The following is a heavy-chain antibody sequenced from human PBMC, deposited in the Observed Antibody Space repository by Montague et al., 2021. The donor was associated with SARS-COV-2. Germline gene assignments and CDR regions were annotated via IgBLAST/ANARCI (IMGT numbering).Heavy chain of an antibody. CDR2: IDWDDDK. J-gene: IGHJ6*02. D-gene: IGHD5-24*01. Sequence: RAKPTPTLTLTCTFSGFSLSASGMCVSWIRQPPGKALEWLALIDWDDDKYYSTSLKTRLTISKDTSKNQVVLTMTNMDPVDTATYCARLRVEMATMIGNYYYYGMDVWGQGTTVTVS. CDR3: ARLRVEMATMIGNYYYYGMDV. CDR1: GFSLSASGMC. V-gene: IGHV2-70*01.